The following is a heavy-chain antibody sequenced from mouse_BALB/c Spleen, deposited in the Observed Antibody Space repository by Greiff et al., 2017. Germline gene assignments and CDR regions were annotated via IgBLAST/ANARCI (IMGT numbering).Heavy chain of an antibody. CDR2: INSNGGST. J-gene: IGHJ2*01. V-gene: IGHV5-6-3*01. CDR1: GFTFSSYG. D-gene: IGHD1-2*01. Sequence: DVMLVESGGGLVQPGGSLKLSCAASGFTFSSYGMSWVRQTPDKRLELVATINSNGGSTYYPDSVKGRFTISRDNAKNTLYLQMSSLKSEDTAMYYCARDYGYPLFDYWGQGTTLTVSS. CDR3: ARDYGYPLFDY.